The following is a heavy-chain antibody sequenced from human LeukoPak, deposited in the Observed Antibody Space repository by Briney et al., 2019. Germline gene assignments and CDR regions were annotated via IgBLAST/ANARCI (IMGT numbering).Heavy chain of an antibody. CDR2: ISGTGDTI. J-gene: IGHJ4*02. Sequence: EGTLRLSCEASGFTFSSHGMNWVRQAPGKGPEWVSVISGTGDTIYYIDSVKGRFAISRDNSKNTLYLQMNSLRAEDTAMYYCAKGLGTAWDMYFDYWGQGTLVTVSS. CDR3: AKGLGTAWDMYFDY. V-gene: IGHV3-23*01. D-gene: IGHD1-7*01. CDR1: GFTFSSHG.